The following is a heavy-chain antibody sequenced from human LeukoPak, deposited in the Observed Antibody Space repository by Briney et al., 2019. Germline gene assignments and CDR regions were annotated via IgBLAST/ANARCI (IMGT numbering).Heavy chain of an antibody. CDR1: GYSISSGYY. CDR2: IYHSGST. J-gene: IGHJ4*02. CDR3: ARGYDFWSGSSFGY. Sequence: SETLSLTCTVSGYSISSGYYWGWIRQPPGKGLEWIGSIYHSGSTYYNPSLKSRVTISVDTSKNQFSLKLSSVTAADTAVYYCARGYDFWSGSSFGYWGQGTLVTVSS. V-gene: IGHV4-38-2*02. D-gene: IGHD3-3*01.